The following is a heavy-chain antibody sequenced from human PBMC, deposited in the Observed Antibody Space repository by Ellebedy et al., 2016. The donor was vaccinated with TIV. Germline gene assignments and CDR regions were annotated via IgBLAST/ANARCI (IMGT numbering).Heavy chain of an antibody. Sequence: GESLKISCTASGFRFGDYALSWFRQDPGKGLEWIGFIRSKILGGTPQYAASVEERFSVSRDDSKTIAYLQVNSLKTEDTGVYYCARGDTAVGTKYWFDYWGQGTLVTVSS. V-gene: IGHV3-49*03. J-gene: IGHJ4*02. CDR1: GFRFGDYA. CDR3: ARGDTAVGTKYWFDY. D-gene: IGHD4-23*01. CDR2: IRSKILGGTP.